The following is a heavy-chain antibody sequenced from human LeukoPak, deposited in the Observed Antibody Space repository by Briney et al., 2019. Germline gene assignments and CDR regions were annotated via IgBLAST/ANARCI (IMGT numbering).Heavy chain of an antibody. CDR3: ARTSRYYDSSGYRNFDY. V-gene: IGHV4-31*03. J-gene: IGHJ4*02. CDR1: GGSISSGGYY. Sequence: PSETLSLTCTVSGGSISSGGYYWRWIRQHPGKGLEWIGYIYYSGSTYYNPSLKSRVTISVDTSKNQFSLKLSSVTAADTAVYYCARTSRYYDSSGYRNFDYWGQGTLVTVSS. CDR2: IYYSGST. D-gene: IGHD3-22*01.